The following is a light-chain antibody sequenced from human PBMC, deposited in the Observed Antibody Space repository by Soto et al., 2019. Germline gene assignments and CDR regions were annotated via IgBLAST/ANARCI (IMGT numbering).Light chain of an antibody. CDR2: DAS. J-gene: IGKJ4*01. CDR3: QQYNSYSLT. V-gene: IGKV1-5*01. Sequence: DIHMTQSPSTLSASVLDRFTITCRASQSISSWLAWYQQKPGKAPKLLIYDASSLESGVPSRFSGSGSGTEFTLTISSLQPDDFATYYCQQYNSYSLTFGGGTKV. CDR1: QSISSW.